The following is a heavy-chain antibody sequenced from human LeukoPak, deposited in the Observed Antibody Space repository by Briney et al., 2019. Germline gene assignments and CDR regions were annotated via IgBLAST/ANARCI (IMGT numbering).Heavy chain of an antibody. CDR3: ARDLRVWYYFDY. Sequence: GGSLRPSCAASGFTFKNQGIHWVRQAPGKGLEWVAVIWYDGSNKYYADSVKGRFTISRDNSKNTLYLQMNSLRAEDTAVYYCARDLRVWYYFDYWGQGTLVTVSS. CDR1: GFTFKNQG. D-gene: IGHD3-16*01. V-gene: IGHV3-33*01. CDR2: IWYDGSNK. J-gene: IGHJ4*02.